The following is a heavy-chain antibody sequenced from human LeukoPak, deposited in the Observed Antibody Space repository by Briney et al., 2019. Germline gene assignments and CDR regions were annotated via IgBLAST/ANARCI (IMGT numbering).Heavy chain of an antibody. Sequence: IPSETLSLTCTVSGASISSSSYYWAWVRQSPGKGLEWIGSIFFGGRTFYNPSLKSRVTISMDTSKNQFSLRLISVSATDTAVYYCARRRIVTTIDYWGLGTLVTVSS. D-gene: IGHD1-26*01. J-gene: IGHJ4*02. CDR2: IFFGGRT. CDR3: ARRRIVTTIDY. V-gene: IGHV4-39*01. CDR1: GASISSSSYY.